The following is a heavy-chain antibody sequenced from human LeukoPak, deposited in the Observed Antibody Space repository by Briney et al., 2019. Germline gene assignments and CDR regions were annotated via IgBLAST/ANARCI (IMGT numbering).Heavy chain of an antibody. D-gene: IGHD2-2*02. CDR3: ARVPPDCSSTSCYSY. Sequence: ALVKVSCKASGGTFSSYAISWVRQAPGQGLEWMGGIIPIFGTANYAQKFQGRVTITTDESTSTAYMELSSLRSEDTAVYYCARVPPDCSSTSCYSYWGQGTLVTVSS. CDR2: IIPIFGTA. J-gene: IGHJ4*02. CDR1: GGTFSSYA. V-gene: IGHV1-69*05.